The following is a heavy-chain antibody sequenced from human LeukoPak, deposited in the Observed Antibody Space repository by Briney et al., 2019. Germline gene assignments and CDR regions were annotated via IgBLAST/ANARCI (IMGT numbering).Heavy chain of an antibody. Sequence: GGSLRLSCAASGFTFSNAWMSWVRQAPGKGLEWVGRIKSKTDGGTTDYAAPVKGRFTISRDDSKNTLYLQMNSLKTEDTAVYYCTTEERIVATIWGYYYYYMDVWGKGTTVTVSS. D-gene: IGHD5-12*01. J-gene: IGHJ6*03. CDR1: GFTFSNAW. CDR3: TTEERIVATIWGYYYYYMDV. V-gene: IGHV3-15*01. CDR2: IKSKTDGGTT.